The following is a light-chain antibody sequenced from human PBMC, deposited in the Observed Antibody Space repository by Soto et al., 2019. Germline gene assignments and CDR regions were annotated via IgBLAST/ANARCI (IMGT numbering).Light chain of an antibody. CDR2: TDN. V-gene: IGLV1-44*01. CDR3: AAWDESLNGWL. CDR1: SSNIGSNI. Sequence: QSVLTQPPSASGTPGQRVTISCSGSSSNIGSNIVNWYQHLPGTAPKLLIKTDNQRPSGVPDRFSGSKSDTSASLAISGLQSEDEADYYCAAWDESLNGWLFGGGTKLTVL. J-gene: IGLJ3*02.